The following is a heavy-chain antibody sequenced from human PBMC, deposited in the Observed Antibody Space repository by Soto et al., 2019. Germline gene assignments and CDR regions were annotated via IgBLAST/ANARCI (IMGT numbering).Heavy chain of an antibody. D-gene: IGHD5-12*01. V-gene: IGHV1-69*13. Sequence: SVKVSCKASGGTFSSYAISWVRQAPGQGLEWMGGIIPIFGTANYAQKFQGRVTITADESTSTAYMELSSLRSEDTAVYYCARGKGDGYTMSYYYYYGMDVWCQGTTVTVSS. CDR1: GGTFSSYA. J-gene: IGHJ6*02. CDR2: IIPIFGTA. CDR3: ARGKGDGYTMSYYYYYGMDV.